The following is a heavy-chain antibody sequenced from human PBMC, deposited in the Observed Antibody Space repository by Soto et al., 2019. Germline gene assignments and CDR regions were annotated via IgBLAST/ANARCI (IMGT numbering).Heavy chain of an antibody. CDR1: GGSVSNSNYS. V-gene: IGHV4-39*01. Sequence: KASETLSLTCTVSGGSVSNSNYSWGWIRQSPGKGLEWIGSVNYRGRSYSKSSVKSRVTISVDTSKNQFSLNLNSVTASDTAVYYCVSQRTSVLTQAYFDYWGPGALVTVYS. CDR3: VSQRTSVLTQAYFDY. CDR2: VNYRGRS. J-gene: IGHJ4*02. D-gene: IGHD2-8*01.